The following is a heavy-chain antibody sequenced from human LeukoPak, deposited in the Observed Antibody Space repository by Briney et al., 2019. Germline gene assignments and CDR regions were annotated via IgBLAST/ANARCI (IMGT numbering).Heavy chain of an antibody. Sequence: KASETLSLTCTVSGGSISSYYWSWIRQPPGKGLEWIGYIYYSGSTNYNPSLKSRVTISVDTSKNQFSLKLSSVTAADTAVYYCAREAGTTDPIFDLWGRGTLVTVSS. CDR1: GGSISSYY. CDR2: IYYSGST. J-gene: IGHJ2*01. CDR3: AREAGTTDPIFDL. V-gene: IGHV4-59*01. D-gene: IGHD1-1*01.